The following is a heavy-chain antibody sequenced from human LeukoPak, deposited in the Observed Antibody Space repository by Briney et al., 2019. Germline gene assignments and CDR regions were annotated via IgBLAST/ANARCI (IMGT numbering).Heavy chain of an antibody. CDR1: GGSFSGYY. CDR3: ARGPGSSWYYYYGMDV. CDR2: INHSGST. D-gene: IGHD6-13*01. J-gene: IGHJ6*02. V-gene: IGHV4-34*01. Sequence: SETLSLTCAVYGGSFSGYYWSWIRQPPGKGLEWIGEINHSGSTNYNPSLKSRVTISVDTSKNQFSLKLSSVTAADTAVYYCARGPGSSWYYYYGMDVWGQGTMVTVSS.